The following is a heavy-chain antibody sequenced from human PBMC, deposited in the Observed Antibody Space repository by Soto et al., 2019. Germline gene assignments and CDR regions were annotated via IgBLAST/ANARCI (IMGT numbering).Heavy chain of an antibody. V-gene: IGHV1-18*01. CDR2: ISAYNGNT. CDR1: GYTFTSCG. J-gene: IGHJ6*03. Sequence: GASVKVSCKASGYTFTSCGISWVRQAPGQGLERMGWISAYNGNTNYAQKLQGRVTMTTDTSTSTAYMELRSLRSDDTAVYYCARDTYYDFWSGYYYYYYMDVWGKGTTVTVSS. CDR3: ARDTYYDFWSGYYYYYYMDV. D-gene: IGHD3-3*01.